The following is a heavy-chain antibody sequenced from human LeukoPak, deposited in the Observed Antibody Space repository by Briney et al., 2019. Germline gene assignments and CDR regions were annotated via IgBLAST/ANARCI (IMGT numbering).Heavy chain of an antibody. CDR1: GGSISSYF. D-gene: IGHD3-22*01. CDR3: ARDPGYDSSGYYDY. J-gene: IGHJ4*02. Sequence: SETLSLTCSVSGGSISSYFWSWIRQPPGKGLEWIGSMYYTGSTNYNPSLKSRVTISVDTSKTQYSLKLSSVTAADTAVYYCARDPGYDSSGYYDYWGQGTLVTVSS. V-gene: IGHV4-59*12. CDR2: MYYTGST.